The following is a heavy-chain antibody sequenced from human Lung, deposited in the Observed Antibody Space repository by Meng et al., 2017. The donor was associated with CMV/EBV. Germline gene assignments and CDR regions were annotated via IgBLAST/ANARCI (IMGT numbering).Heavy chain of an antibody. Sequence: XVSXXGSGYNFSNYWIGWVRQMPGKGLEWMGTIYPGDSETFSSPSFQGQVTISADKSISTAYLQWSSLEASDTAIYYCARHGSPGTFSFFDSWGQGTLVTVSS. J-gene: IGHJ4*02. CDR2: IYPGDSET. D-gene: IGHD1-26*01. CDR1: GYNFSNYW. V-gene: IGHV5-51*01. CDR3: ARHGSPGTFSFFDS.